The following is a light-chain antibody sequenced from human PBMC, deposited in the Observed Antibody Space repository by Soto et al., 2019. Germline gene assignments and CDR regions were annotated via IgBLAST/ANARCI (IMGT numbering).Light chain of an antibody. CDR3: LQDIQYPRT. V-gene: IGKV1-6*01. CDR1: QFIRNG. J-gene: IGKJ1*01. Sequence: IQMTQSPSSLSASVGDRVTITCRASQFIRNGLAWYQQKPGKAPKLLIYEASTLQYGVPSRFSGSYSATDFTLTIGSLQSEDFATYYCLQDIQYPRTFGQGTKVDIK. CDR2: EAS.